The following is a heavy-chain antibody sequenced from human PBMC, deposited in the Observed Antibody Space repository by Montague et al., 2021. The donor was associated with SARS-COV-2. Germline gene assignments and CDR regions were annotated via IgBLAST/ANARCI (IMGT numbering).Heavy chain of an antibody. CDR2: MYDSGST. D-gene: IGHD2-15*01. CDR3: ARGDGVVVAAPYI. CDR1: GGSNSNGGYY. V-gene: IGHV4-31*03. J-gene: IGHJ3*02. Sequence: TLSLTCTVSGGSNSNGGYYCSWIRQHPGKGLEWIGYMYDSGSTYYNPSLTSRVTMSLDTSKNQFSLKLSSVTAADTAVYYCARGDGVVVAAPYIWGQGTMVTVSS.